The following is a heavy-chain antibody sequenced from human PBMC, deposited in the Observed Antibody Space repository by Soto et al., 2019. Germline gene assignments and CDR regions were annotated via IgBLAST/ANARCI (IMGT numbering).Heavy chain of an antibody. D-gene: IGHD5-12*01. CDR3: VRAARWLQARYFDL. Sequence: QVQLVESGGGLVEPGGSLRLSCAASGFIFTDYSLSWIRQAPGKGLEWVSYITKGGETTQHADSVKGRFTISRDNAKKVLFLQMNSLRAGDTAVYYCVRAARWLQARYFDLWGRGTLVTVSS. J-gene: IGHJ2*01. CDR2: ITKGGETT. CDR1: GFIFTDYS. V-gene: IGHV3-11*04.